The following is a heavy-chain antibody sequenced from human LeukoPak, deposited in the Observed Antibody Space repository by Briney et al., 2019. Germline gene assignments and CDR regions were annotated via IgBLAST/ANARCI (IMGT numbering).Heavy chain of an antibody. D-gene: IGHD2/OR15-2a*01. Sequence: SGTLSFTCGVSGGSISSTNWWTWVRQPPGKGLEWIGEVNVLGNTNYNPSLESRVTISIDKSENHVSLKLTSVTAADTAVYYCAREGGPFRPLDYSGQGTLVTVSS. CDR1: GGSISSTNW. V-gene: IGHV4-4*02. J-gene: IGHJ4*02. CDR2: VNVLGNT. CDR3: AREGGPFRPLDY.